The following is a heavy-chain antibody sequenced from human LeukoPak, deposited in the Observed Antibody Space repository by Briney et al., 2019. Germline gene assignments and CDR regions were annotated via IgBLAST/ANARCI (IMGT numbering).Heavy chain of an antibody. CDR1: GYTFTSYG. J-gene: IGHJ5*02. Sequence: ASVKVSCKASGYTFTSYGISWVRQAPGQGLEWMGWISAYNGNTNYAQKLQGRVTMTTDTSTSTAYMELRSLRSDDTAVYYCARTPVLHCTNGVCYGDNWFDPWGQGTLVTVSS. V-gene: IGHV1-18*01. CDR3: ARTPVLHCTNGVCYGDNWFDP. CDR2: ISAYNGNT. D-gene: IGHD2-8*01.